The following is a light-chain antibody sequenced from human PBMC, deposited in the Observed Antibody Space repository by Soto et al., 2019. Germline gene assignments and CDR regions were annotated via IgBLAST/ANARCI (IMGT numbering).Light chain of an antibody. CDR3: LPYNSYYT. V-gene: IGKV1-5*01. Sequence: DIHMTQSPSTLSASVGDRVTITCRASQSIRKWLAWYQQKPGKAPRLLISDASSLVGGVSSRFTGSGSGTEFSLTINSLQPSDFATYLCLPYNSYYTFGQGTKLEIK. CDR2: DAS. J-gene: IGKJ2*01. CDR1: QSIRKW.